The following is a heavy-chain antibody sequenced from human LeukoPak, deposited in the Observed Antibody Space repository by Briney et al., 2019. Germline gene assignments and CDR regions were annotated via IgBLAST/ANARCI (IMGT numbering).Heavy chain of an antibody. Sequence: GGSLRLSCAASGLTFNIYAMNWVRQAPGKGLEWVSAISSSGGSTYYADSVKGRFTISRDNSKNTLYLQMNSLRAEDTAVYYCARATSWYSSSAGFDPWGQGTLVTVSS. CDR1: GLTFNIYA. CDR2: ISSSGGST. V-gene: IGHV3-23*01. D-gene: IGHD6-13*01. J-gene: IGHJ5*02. CDR3: ARATSWYSSSAGFDP.